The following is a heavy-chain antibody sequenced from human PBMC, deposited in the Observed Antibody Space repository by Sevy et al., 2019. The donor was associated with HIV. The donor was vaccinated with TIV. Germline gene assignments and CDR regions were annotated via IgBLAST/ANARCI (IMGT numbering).Heavy chain of an antibody. CDR2: ISSSGSTI. Sequence: GGSLRLSCAASGFTFSSYEMNWVRQAPGKGLEWVSYISSSGSTIYYADSVKGRFTISRDNAKNSLNLQMSSLRAEDTAVYYCARVKDGIFGVVIHEKAFDIWGQGTMVTVSS. D-gene: IGHD3-3*01. J-gene: IGHJ3*02. CDR3: ARVKDGIFGVVIHEKAFDI. CDR1: GFTFSSYE. V-gene: IGHV3-48*03.